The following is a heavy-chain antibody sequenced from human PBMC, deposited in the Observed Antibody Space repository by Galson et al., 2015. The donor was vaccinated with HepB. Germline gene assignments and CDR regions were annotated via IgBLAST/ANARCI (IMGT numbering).Heavy chain of an antibody. CDR1: GFTFSTYA. V-gene: IGHV3-23*01. CDR3: AKFFANYYDSSGYQYCDY. CDR2: ISGTGGST. Sequence: SLRLSCAASGFTFSTYAMSWVRQAPGKGLEWVSAISGTGGSTHYADSVKGRFTISRDNSKHTLYLQMNSLRAEDTAVYYCAKFFANYYDSSGYQYCDYWGQGTLVTVSS. D-gene: IGHD3-22*01. J-gene: IGHJ4*02.